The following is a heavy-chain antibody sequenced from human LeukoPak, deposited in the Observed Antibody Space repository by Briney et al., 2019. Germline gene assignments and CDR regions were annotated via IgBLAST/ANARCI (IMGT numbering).Heavy chain of an antibody. CDR2: KNPNSGTT. CDR3: ARRYCSGGSCYPHFDF. Sequence: ASVKVSCKASGYTFTNYDINWLRQATGQSLEWMGYKNPNSGTTGYAQKFQGRVTVTRNTSISTVYMELSSLRSDDTAIYYCARRYCSGGSCYPHFDFWGQGTLVTVSS. CDR1: GYTFTNYD. V-gene: IGHV1-8*03. D-gene: IGHD2-15*01. J-gene: IGHJ4*02.